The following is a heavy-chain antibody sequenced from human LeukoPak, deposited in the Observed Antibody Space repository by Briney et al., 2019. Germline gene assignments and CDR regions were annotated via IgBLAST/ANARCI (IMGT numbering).Heavy chain of an antibody. CDR2: IYYSGST. V-gene: IGHV4-59*01. Sequence: SETLSLTCTISGGSIISYDWSWIRQPPGKGLEWIGYIYYSGSTNYNPSLKSRVTISVGTSKNQFSLKLSSVTAADTAVYYCARYQVTPHYYFDCRVRGGLVTVSS. D-gene: IGHD4-11*01. CDR3: ARYQVTPHYYFDC. J-gene: IGHJ4*02. CDR1: GGSIISYD.